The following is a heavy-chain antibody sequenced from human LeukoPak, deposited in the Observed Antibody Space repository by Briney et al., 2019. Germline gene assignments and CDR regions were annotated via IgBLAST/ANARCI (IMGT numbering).Heavy chain of an antibody. Sequence: SETLTLTCAVYGGSYSGYYWSWIRQPPGKELEWIGEINYSGSTNYNPSLKSRVTMSVDTSRNQFSLKLSSVTAADTAVYYCARRILGPWRHFDLWGRGTLVTVSS. CDR3: ARRILGPWRHFDL. V-gene: IGHV4-34*01. CDR2: INYSGST. CDR1: GGSYSGYY. D-gene: IGHD1-26*01. J-gene: IGHJ2*01.